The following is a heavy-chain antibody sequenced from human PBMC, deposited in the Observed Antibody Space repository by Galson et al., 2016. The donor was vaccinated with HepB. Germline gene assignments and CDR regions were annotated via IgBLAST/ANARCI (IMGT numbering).Heavy chain of an antibody. CDR3: GRAVPDTYASGSYPDY. D-gene: IGHD3-10*01. V-gene: IGHV3-11*05. Sequence: SLRLSCAASGFTFSDYYMSWIRQAPGKGLEWLSYISSSSPHTDYADSAKGRFTISRDNAKNSLHLQNNNLGVEDTAVYYWGRAVPDTYASGSYPDYWGQGTLVPVSS. CDR1: GFTFSDYY. CDR2: ISSSSPHT. J-gene: IGHJ4*02.